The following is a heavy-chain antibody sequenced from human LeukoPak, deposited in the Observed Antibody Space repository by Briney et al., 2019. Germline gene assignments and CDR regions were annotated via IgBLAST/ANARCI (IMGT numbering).Heavy chain of an antibody. V-gene: IGHV1-46*01. J-gene: IGHJ4*02. CDR1: GYTFTIYY. CDR2: INPSGGST. CDR3: ARDCREEYYFDY. D-gene: IGHD1-26*01. Sequence: ASVKVSCKASGYTFTIYYMHWVRQAPGQGLEWMGIINPSGGSTSYAQKFQGRVTMTRDTSTSTVYMGLSSLRSEDTAVYYCARDCREEYYFDYWGQGTLVTVSS.